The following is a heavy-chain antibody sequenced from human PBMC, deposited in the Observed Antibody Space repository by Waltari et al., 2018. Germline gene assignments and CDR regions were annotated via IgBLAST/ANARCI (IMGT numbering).Heavy chain of an antibody. CDR1: GGTFSSSA. V-gene: IGHV1-69*01. CDR2: MHQFFGTA. J-gene: IGHJ6*02. D-gene: IGHD3-3*01. CDR3: ASVGDYDFWSGYYKNGMDV. Sequence: QVQLVQSGAEVKKPGSSVKVSCKASGGTFSSSAISWVRQAPGQGLEWMGGMHQFFGTANDAQKVQGRVTITADESTSTAYMELSRLRSEDTAVYYCASVGDYDFWSGYYKNGMDVWGQGTTVTVSS.